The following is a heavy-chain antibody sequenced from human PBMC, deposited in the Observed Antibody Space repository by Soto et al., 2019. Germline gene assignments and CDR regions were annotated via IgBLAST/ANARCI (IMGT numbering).Heavy chain of an antibody. CDR3: ARDLVPGYTGFSDY. D-gene: IGHD5-12*01. V-gene: IGHV1-18*01. CDR1: GYTFSNYG. Sequence: ASVKVSCKTSGYTFSNYGINWVRQAPGQGLEWMGWISAYNGNTNFAQKLQGRVSLTTDTSSATAYMELRSLTSDDTAVYYCARDLVPGYTGFSDYWGQGTLVTVSS. CDR2: ISAYNGNT. J-gene: IGHJ4*02.